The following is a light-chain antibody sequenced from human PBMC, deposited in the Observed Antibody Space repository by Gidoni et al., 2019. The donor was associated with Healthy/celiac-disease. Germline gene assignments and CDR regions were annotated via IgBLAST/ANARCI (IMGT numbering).Light chain of an antibody. CDR2: RNN. CDR3: AAWDDSRSAGV. J-gene: IGLJ3*02. V-gene: IGLV1-47*01. Sequence: QSVLTQPPSASGTPGPRVTISCSGSSSNIGRNYVYWYQQLPGTAPKLLIYRNNQRPSGVPDRFSGSRSGTSASLAISGLRSEDEADYYWAAWDDSRSAGVFGGGTKL. CDR1: SSNIGRNY.